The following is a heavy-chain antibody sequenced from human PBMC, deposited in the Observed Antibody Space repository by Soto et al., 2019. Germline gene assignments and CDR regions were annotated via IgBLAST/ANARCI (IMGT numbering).Heavy chain of an antibody. CDR2: INAGNGNT. J-gene: IGHJ4*02. CDR1: GYTFTSYA. V-gene: IGHV1-3*01. CDR3: AGWCSSGWPFAY. Sequence: ASVKVSCKASGYTFTSYAMHWVRQAPGQRLEWMGWINAGNGNTKYSQKFEGRVTITRDTPASTAYMELSSLRSEDTAVYYCAGWCSSGWPFAYWSQGTLVTGSA. D-gene: IGHD6-19*01.